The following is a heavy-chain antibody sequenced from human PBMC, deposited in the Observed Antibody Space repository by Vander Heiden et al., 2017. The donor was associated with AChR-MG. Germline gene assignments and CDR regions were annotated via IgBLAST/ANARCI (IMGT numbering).Heavy chain of an antibody. J-gene: IGHJ4*02. D-gene: IGHD1-26*01. Sequence: EVQLLESGGGLVQPGGSLRLSCAASGFPFGSYAMSGVRQAPGKGLEWVSAISGSGGSTYYADSVKGRFTISRDNSKNTLYLQMNSLRAEDTAVYYCAKSQQSGSYRNFDYWGQGTLVTVSS. CDR1: GFPFGSYA. CDR3: AKSQQSGSYRNFDY. V-gene: IGHV3-23*01. CDR2: ISGSGGST.